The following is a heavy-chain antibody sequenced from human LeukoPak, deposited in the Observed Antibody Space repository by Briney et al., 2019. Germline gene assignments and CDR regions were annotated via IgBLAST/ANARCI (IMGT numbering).Heavy chain of an antibody. D-gene: IGHD2-2*02. CDR1: GGTFSSYT. CDR3: ARVRSPQYCSSTSCYTLDNWFDP. Sequence: SVKVSCKASGGTFSSYTISWVRQAPGQGLEWMGRIIPILGIANYAQKFQGRVTITADKSTSTAYMELGSLRSEDTAVYYCARVRSPQYCSSTSCYTLDNWFDPWGQGTLVTVSS. V-gene: IGHV1-69*02. CDR2: IIPILGIA. J-gene: IGHJ5*02.